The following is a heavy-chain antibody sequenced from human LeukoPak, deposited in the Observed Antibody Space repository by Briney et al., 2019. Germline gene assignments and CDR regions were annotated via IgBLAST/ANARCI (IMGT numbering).Heavy chain of an antibody. J-gene: IGHJ4*02. V-gene: IGHV4-39*01. CDR1: GGSISSSNYY. CDR2: IYYSGTT. Sequence: SETLSLTCTVSGGSISSSNYYWGWIRQPPGKGLEWIGTIYYSGTTYYNPSLESRVTIFEDTSKNQFSLMLTSVTAADTAVYYCARLTGSYSNNWGQGTLVTVSS. CDR3: ARLTGSYSNN.